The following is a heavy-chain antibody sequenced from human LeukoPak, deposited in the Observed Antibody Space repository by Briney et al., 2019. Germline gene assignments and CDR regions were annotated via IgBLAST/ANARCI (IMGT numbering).Heavy chain of an antibody. CDR1: GYTFTSYG. Sequence: ASVKVSCKASGYTFTSYGISWVRQAPGQGLEWMGWISAYNGNTNYAQKLQGRVTITTETSTSTAYMELRSLRSDDTAVYYCAIWFGELSVWFDPWGQGTLVTVSS. V-gene: IGHV1-18*04. CDR3: AIWFGELSVWFDP. CDR2: ISAYNGNT. J-gene: IGHJ5*02. D-gene: IGHD3-10*01.